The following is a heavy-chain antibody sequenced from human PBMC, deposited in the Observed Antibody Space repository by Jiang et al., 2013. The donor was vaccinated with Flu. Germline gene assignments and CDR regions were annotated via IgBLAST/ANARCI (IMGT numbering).Heavy chain of an antibody. V-gene: IGHV1-69*01. J-gene: IGHJ4*02. Sequence: VQLVESGAEVKKPGSSVKVSCKASGGTFSSYAISWVRQAPGQGLEWMGGIIPIFGTANYAQKFQGRVTITADESTSTAYMELSSLRSEDTAVYYCARGRRYCTNGVCFGRTFDYWGQGTLVTVSS. CDR1: GGTFSSYA. CDR3: ARGRRYCTNGVCFGRTFDY. D-gene: IGHD2-8*01. CDR2: IIPIFGTA.